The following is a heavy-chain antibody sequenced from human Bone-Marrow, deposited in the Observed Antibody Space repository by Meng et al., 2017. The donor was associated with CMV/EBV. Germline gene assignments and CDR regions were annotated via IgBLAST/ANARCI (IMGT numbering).Heavy chain of an antibody. V-gene: IGHV3-53*01. Sequence: GESLKISCAASGFTVSSNYVSWVRQAPGKGLEWVSVIYSGGSTYYADSVKGRFTISRDNSKNTLYLQMNSLRAEDTAVYYCLVLRFLEWLPRWGQGTLVTVSS. D-gene: IGHD3-3*01. CDR1: GFTVSSNY. CDR3: LVLRFLEWLPR. J-gene: IGHJ4*02. CDR2: IYSGGST.